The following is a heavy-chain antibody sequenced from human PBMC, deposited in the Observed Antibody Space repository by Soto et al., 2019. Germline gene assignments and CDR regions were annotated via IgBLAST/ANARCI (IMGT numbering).Heavy chain of an antibody. CDR1: GYPFTRYS. CDR3: ARDSRDYGDYVDNWFDP. V-gene: IGHV1-18*04. J-gene: IGHJ5*02. D-gene: IGHD4-17*01. Sequence: ASVKVSCKASGYPFTRYSTRWVRQAPGQGLEWMGWISGYNGDTEYSKNFQGRLTMTIDTSTTTASMELRSLRSDDTAVYYCARDSRDYGDYVDNWFDPWGQGTLVTVSS. CDR2: ISGYNGDT.